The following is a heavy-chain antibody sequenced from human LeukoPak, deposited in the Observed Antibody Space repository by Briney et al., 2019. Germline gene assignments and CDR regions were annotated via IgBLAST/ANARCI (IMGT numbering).Heavy chain of an antibody. V-gene: IGHV4-61*02. CDR3: ARDRWGTDEDWNFGY. Sequence: PSETLSLTCTVSGGSISSGSYYWSWIRQPAGKGLEWIGRIYTSGSTNYNPSLKSRVTISVDTSKNQFSLKLSSVTAADTAVYYCARDRWGTDEDWNFGYWGQGTLVTVSS. D-gene: IGHD3-16*01. J-gene: IGHJ4*02. CDR2: IYTSGST. CDR1: GGSISSGSYY.